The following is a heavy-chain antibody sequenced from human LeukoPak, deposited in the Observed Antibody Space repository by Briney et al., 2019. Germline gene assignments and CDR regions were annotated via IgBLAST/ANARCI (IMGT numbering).Heavy chain of an antibody. V-gene: IGHV4-59*01. CDR1: GGSISSYY. Sequence: SETLSLTCTVSGGSISSYYWSWIRQPPGKGLEWIGYIYYSGSTNYNPSLKSRVTISVDTSKNQFSLKLSSVTAADTAVYYCARGRKASGGRYYYGSGSVYYYYYYMDVWGKGTTVTVSS. CDR2: IYYSGST. D-gene: IGHD3-10*01. J-gene: IGHJ6*03. CDR3: ARGRKASGGRYYYGSGSVYYYYYYMDV.